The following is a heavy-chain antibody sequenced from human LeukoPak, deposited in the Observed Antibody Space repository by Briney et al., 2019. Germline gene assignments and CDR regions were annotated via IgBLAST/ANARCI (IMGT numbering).Heavy chain of an antibody. V-gene: IGHV1-69*13. CDR2: IIPIFGTA. J-gene: IGHJ5*02. D-gene: IGHD2-15*01. Sequence: ASVKVSCKASGGTFSSYAISWVRQAPGQGLGWMGGIIPIFGTANYAQKFQGGVTITADESTSTAYMELSSLRSEDTAVYYCARGGLRFYCSGGSCYLNWFDPWGQGTLVTVSS. CDR1: GGTFSSYA. CDR3: ARGGLRFYCSGGSCYLNWFDP.